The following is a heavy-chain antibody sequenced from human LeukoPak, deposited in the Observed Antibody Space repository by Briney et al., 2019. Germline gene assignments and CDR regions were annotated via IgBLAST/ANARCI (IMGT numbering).Heavy chain of an antibody. D-gene: IGHD6-19*01. CDR3: AKDNSSGWPEWYYGMDV. J-gene: IGHJ6*02. CDR1: GFTFDDYA. V-gene: IGHV3-43D*03. Sequence: PGGSLRLSCAASGFTFDDYAMHWVRQAPGKGLEWVSLISWDGGSTYYADSVKGRFTISRDNSKNSLYLQMNSLRAEDTALYYCAKDNSSGWPEWYYGMDVWGQGTTVTVSS. CDR2: ISWDGGST.